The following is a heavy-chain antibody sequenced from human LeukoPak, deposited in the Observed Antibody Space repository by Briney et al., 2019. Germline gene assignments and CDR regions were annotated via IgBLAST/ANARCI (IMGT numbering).Heavy chain of an antibody. CDR1: GIILSNYG. D-gene: IGHD3-22*01. J-gene: IGHJ4*02. CDR2: ISDRGSRT. Sequence: PGGSLRFSCAVSGIILSNYGMSWVRQAPGKRLEWVAGISDRGSRTNYEDSVKGRFTISTHHPKNTLYLQMNSLRAEDTAMYFCAKRGVVIRVILVGFHKEAYYFDSWGQGALVTVSS. V-gene: IGHV3-23*01. CDR3: AKRGVVIRVILVGFHKEAYYFDS.